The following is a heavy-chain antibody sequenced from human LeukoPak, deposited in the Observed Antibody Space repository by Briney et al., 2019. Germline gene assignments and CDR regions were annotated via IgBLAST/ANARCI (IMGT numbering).Heavy chain of an antibody. CDR3: ATDGGYCSSTSCYRGDYFDF. CDR2: MKQDGSEK. V-gene: IGHV3-7*01. Sequence: PGGSLRLSCVASGFTFSSYWMSWVRQARGKGLEWVANMKQDGSEKYYVDSVKGRFTISRDNAKNSLYLQMNSLRAEDTAVYYCATDGGYCSSTSCYRGDYFDFWGQGTLVTVSS. D-gene: IGHD2-2*02. J-gene: IGHJ4*02. CDR1: GFTFSSYW.